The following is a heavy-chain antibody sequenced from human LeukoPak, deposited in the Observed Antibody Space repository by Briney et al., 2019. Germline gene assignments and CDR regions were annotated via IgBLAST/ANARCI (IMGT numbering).Heavy chain of an antibody. V-gene: IGHV3-21*01. J-gene: IGHJ4*02. D-gene: IGHD6-6*01. CDR3: ARSSSSGGDY. CDR1: GFAFSSYS. Sequence: PGGSLRLSCAASGFAFSSYSMNWVRQAPGKGLEWVSSISSSSSYIYYADSVKGRFTISRDNSKNTLYLQMNSLRTEDTAVYYCARSSSSGGDYWGQGTLVTVSS. CDR2: ISSSSSYI.